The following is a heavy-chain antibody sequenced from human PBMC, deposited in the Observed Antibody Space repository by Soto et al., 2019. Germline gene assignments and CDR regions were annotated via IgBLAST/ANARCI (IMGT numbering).Heavy chain of an antibody. CDR2: VYARGAT. J-gene: IGHJ6*02. V-gene: IGHV4-4*07. Sequence: QVELQESGPGLVKPSETLSLTCSVSGASITSHYWSWIRQSAGEGLQWIGRVYARGATNYNPSLKSRVTISGDTSKNQFSLKLTSVTAADTAVYYCARSSSDDFFYYGMDVWGHGTTVTVSS. D-gene: IGHD6-6*01. CDR3: ARSSSDDFFYYGMDV. CDR1: GASITSHY.